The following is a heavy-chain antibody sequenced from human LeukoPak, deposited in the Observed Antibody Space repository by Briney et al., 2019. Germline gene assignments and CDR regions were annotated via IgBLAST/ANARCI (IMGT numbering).Heavy chain of an antibody. Sequence: ASVKVSCKASGYTFTGYYMHWVRQAPGQGLEWMGWINPNSGGTNYAQKFQGRVTMTRDTSISTAYMELSRLRSDDTAVYYCARGGLSLGYCSGGSCQFDPWGQGTLVTVSS. J-gene: IGHJ5*02. D-gene: IGHD2-15*01. CDR3: ARGGLSLGYCSGGSCQFDP. V-gene: IGHV1-2*02. CDR1: GYTFTGYY. CDR2: INPNSGGT.